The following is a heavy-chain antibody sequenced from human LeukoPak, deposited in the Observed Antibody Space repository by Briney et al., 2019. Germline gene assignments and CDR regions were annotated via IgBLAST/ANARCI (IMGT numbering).Heavy chain of an antibody. CDR1: GVSISSGANY. CDR2: IYYSGST. V-gene: IGHV4-39*07. D-gene: IGHD6-19*01. CDR3: ARAIWGSGCPFDY. J-gene: IGHJ4*02. Sequence: SETLSLTCTVSGVSISSGANYWGWIRQPPGKGLEWIGSIYYSGSTYYNPSLKSRFTISVDTSKNQFSLKLSSVTAADTAVYYCARAIWGSGCPFDYWGQGTLVTVSS.